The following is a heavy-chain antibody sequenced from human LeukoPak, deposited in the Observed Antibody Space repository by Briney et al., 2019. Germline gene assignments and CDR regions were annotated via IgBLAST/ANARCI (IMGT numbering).Heavy chain of an antibody. J-gene: IGHJ4*02. CDR1: GFTFSSYE. CDR2: ISSSGSTI. CDR3: ARLYSGYDTFDY. V-gene: IGHV3-48*03. Sequence: GGSLRLSCAASGFTFSSYEMNWVRQAPGKGLAGVSYISSSGSTIYYADSVKGRFTISRDNSKNTLYLQMNSLRAEDTAVYYCARLYSGYDTFDYWGQGTLVTVSS. D-gene: IGHD5-12*01.